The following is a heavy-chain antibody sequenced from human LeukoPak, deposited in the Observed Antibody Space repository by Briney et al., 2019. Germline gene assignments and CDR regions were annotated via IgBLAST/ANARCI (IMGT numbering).Heavy chain of an antibody. J-gene: IGHJ4*02. Sequence: SETLSLTCAVYGGSFGGYYWSWIRQPPGKGLEWIGEINHSGSTNYNPSLKSRVTISVDTSKNQFSLKLSSVTAADTAVYYCARGDGGVAAAVNSFDYWGQGTQVTVSS. V-gene: IGHV4-34*01. D-gene: IGHD6-13*01. CDR2: INHSGST. CDR1: GGSFGGYY. CDR3: ARGDGGVAAAVNSFDY.